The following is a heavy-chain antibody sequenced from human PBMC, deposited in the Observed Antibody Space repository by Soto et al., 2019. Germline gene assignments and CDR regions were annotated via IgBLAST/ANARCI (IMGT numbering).Heavy chain of an antibody. Sequence: SETLSLTCTVSGGSISSSYYYWGWIRQPPGKGLEWIGEIYHSGSTNYNPSLKSRVTISVDKSKNQFSLKLSSVTAADTAVYYCAGGIVGATLDYWGQGTLVTVSS. CDR3: AGGIVGATLDY. J-gene: IGHJ4*02. CDR1: GGSISSSYYY. V-gene: IGHV4-39*07. CDR2: IYHSGST. D-gene: IGHD1-26*01.